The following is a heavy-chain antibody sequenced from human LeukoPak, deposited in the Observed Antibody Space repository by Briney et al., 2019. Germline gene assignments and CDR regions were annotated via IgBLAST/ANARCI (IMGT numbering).Heavy chain of an antibody. J-gene: IGHJ6*03. Sequence: PGGSLRLSCAASGFTFSSYSMNWVRQAPGKGLEWVSSISSSSSSIYYADSGKGRFTISRDNAKNSLYLQMNSLRAEDTAVYYCARDPYSGSYGNYYYYFMDVWGKGTTVTISS. CDR1: GFTFSSYS. D-gene: IGHD1-26*01. CDR2: ISSSSSSI. CDR3: ARDPYSGSYGNYYYYFMDV. V-gene: IGHV3-21*01.